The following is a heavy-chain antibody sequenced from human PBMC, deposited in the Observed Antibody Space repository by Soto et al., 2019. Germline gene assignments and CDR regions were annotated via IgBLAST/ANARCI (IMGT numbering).Heavy chain of an antibody. CDR1: GYSFTSYW. Sequence: GESLKISCKGSGYSFTSYWISWVRQMPGKGLEWMGRIDPSDSYTNYSPSFQGRVTISADKSISTAYLQWSSLKASDTAMYYCERHCGQSRSSSQNWFDHWGQGTLVTVSS. J-gene: IGHJ5*02. CDR2: IDPSDSYT. CDR3: ERHCGQSRSSSQNWFDH. D-gene: IGHD6-6*01. V-gene: IGHV5-10-1*01.